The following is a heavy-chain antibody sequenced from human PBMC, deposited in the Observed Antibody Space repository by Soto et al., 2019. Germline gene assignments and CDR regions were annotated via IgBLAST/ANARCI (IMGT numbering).Heavy chain of an antibody. D-gene: IGHD2-8*01. CDR2: ISGSGGST. CDR3: AKDIVLMVYAPPPNWFDP. CDR1: GFTFSSYA. Sequence: GGSLRLSCAASGFTFSSYAMSWVRQAPGKGLEWVSAISGSGGSTYYADSVKGRFTISRDNSKNTLYLQMNSLRAEDTAVYYCAKDIVLMVYAPPPNWFDPWGQGTLVTVSS. V-gene: IGHV3-23*01. J-gene: IGHJ5*02.